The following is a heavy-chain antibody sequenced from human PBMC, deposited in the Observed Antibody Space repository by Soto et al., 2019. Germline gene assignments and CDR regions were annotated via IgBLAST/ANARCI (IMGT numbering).Heavy chain of an antibody. CDR1: GGSSRSSDW. CDR3: ARASAQYDSGTYEGGYYYFDS. CDR2: IYHSGST. Sequence: SETLCVTSGVAGGSSRSSDWWSWVRKPPGKGLEWIGEIYHSGSTNYNPSLKSRVTISVDKSKNQFSLKLSSVTAADTAVYYCARASAQYDSGTYEGGYYYFDSWGQGTPVTVSS. J-gene: IGHJ4*02. V-gene: IGHV4-4*02. D-gene: IGHD3-10*01.